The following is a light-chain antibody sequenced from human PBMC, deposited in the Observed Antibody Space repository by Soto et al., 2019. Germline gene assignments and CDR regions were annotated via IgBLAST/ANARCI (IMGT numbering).Light chain of an antibody. CDR1: SSDVGSYNL. V-gene: IGLV2-23*01. Sequence: QSALTQPASVSGSXXXXXXISCTGTSSDVGSYNLVSWYQQHPGKAPKLMIYEGSKRPSGVSNRFSGSKSGNTASLTISGLQAEDEADYYCCSYAGSSSYVFGTGTKLTVL. CDR2: EGS. J-gene: IGLJ1*01. CDR3: CSYAGSSSYV.